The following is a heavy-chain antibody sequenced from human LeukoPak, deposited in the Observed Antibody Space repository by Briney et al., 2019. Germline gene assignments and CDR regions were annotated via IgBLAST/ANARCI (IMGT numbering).Heavy chain of an antibody. CDR3: ARVGGEGYNYGQTPYYYMDV. CDR2: ISSSSSTI. J-gene: IGHJ6*03. V-gene: IGHV3-48*01. Sequence: PGGSLRLSCASSGFTFSSYSMNWVRQAPGKGLEWVSYISSSSSTIYYADSVKGRFTISRDNAKNSLYLQMNSLRAEDTAVYYCARVGGEGYNYGQTPYYYMDVWGKGTTVTVSS. CDR1: GFTFSSYS. D-gene: IGHD5-18*01.